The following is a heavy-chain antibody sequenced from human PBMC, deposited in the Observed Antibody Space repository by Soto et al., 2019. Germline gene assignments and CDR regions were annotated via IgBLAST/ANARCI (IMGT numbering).Heavy chain of an antibody. Sequence: QVQLQQWGAGLLKPSETLSLTCAVYGGSFIGYYWSWIRQPPGKGLEWIGEINHSGRTNYNPSLKSRVTISVDTLQNQFSLALISVTVADTAVYYCARDIDGYNFGYFQHWGQGTLVTVSS. CDR3: ARDIDGYNFGYFQH. J-gene: IGHJ1*01. CDR2: INHSGRT. D-gene: IGHD5-12*01. V-gene: IGHV4-34*01. CDR1: GGSFIGYY.